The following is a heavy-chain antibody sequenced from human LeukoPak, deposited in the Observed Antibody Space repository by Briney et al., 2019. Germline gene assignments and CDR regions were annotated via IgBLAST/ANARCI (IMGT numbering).Heavy chain of an antibody. D-gene: IGHD3-9*01. J-gene: IGHJ5*02. CDR2: ISGSGDAT. CDR3: AKTGAYYDISPSPRFDP. Sequence: GGSLRLSCAASGFTFSSYAMSWVRQAPGKGLEWVSNISGSGDATYYADSVKGRFTIPRDNSKNTLYLQMNSLRAEDTAVYYCAKTGAYYDISPSPRFDPWGQGTLVTVSS. V-gene: IGHV3-23*01. CDR1: GFTFSSYA.